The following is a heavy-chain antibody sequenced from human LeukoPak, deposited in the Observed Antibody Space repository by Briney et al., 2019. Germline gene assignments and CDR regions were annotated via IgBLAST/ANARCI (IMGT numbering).Heavy chain of an antibody. CDR2: INPNSGGT. CDR1: GYTFTGYY. D-gene: IGHD2-2*02. V-gene: IGHV1-2*06. Sequence: ASVKVSCKASGYTFTGYYMHWVRQAPGQGLEWMGRINPNSGGTNYAQKFQGRVTMTRDTSISTAYMELSRLRSDDTAVYYCARSVLLLYRYYYYYGMDVWGQGTTVTVYS. CDR3: ARSVLLLYRYYYYYGMDV. J-gene: IGHJ6*02.